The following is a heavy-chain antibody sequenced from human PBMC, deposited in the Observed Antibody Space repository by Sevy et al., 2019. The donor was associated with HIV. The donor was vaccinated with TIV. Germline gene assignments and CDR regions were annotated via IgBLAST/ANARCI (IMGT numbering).Heavy chain of an antibody. CDR1: GGSINSGNYY. D-gene: IGHD6-6*01. CDR3: AGDATEYSSSSVWFDP. V-gene: IGHV4-30-4*01. CDR2: IYDTGST. Sequence: SETLSLTCTVSGGSINSGNYYWHWIRQPPGKGLEWIGYIYDTGSTYYNPSLKSRVTISVDTSNNQFSLRLTSVTAADTAVYYCAGDATEYSSSSVWFDPWGQGTLVTVSS. J-gene: IGHJ5*02.